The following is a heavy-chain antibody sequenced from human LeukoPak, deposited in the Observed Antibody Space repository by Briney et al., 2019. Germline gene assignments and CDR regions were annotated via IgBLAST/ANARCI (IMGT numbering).Heavy chain of an antibody. CDR3: ARVVPAAYYYYYMDV. D-gene: IGHD2-2*01. J-gene: IGHJ6*03. CDR1: GFTFSSYA. Sequence: GGSLRLSCAASGFTFSSYAMHWVRQAPGKGLEWVAVMSYDGSNKYYRDSVKGRFTISRDNPKNTLYLQMNSLRAEDTAVYYCARVVPAAYYYYYMDVWGKGTTVTVSS. CDR2: MSYDGSNK. V-gene: IGHV3-30-3*01.